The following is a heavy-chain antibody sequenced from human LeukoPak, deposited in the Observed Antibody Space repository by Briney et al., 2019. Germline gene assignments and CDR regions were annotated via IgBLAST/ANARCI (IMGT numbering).Heavy chain of an antibody. J-gene: IGHJ4*02. V-gene: IGHV1-8*01. Sequence: ASVKVSCKASGYTFTNYDINWVRQATGQGLEWMGWMNPNSGNTGYAQRFQGRVTMTRDTSTGTAYMGLSSLTSEDTAVYYCARNPAASGSFEYWGQGTLVTVSS. D-gene: IGHD3-10*01. CDR2: MNPNSGNT. CDR3: ARNPAASGSFEY. CDR1: GYTFTNYD.